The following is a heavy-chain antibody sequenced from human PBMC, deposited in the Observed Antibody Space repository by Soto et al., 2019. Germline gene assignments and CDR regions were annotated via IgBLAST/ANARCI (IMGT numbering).Heavy chain of an antibody. CDR1: GDSVSSNSAA. CDR3: PGTTSHQWYYMDV. J-gene: IGHJ6*03. CDR2: TYYRSRWYN. Sequence: SQTLSLTCAISGDSVSSNSAAWNWIRLSPSRGLEWLARTYYRSRWYNDYAVSVRSRITVNPDTSKNQFSLQLTSVTPEDTAVYYCPGTTSHQWYYMDVWGKGTTVTVSS. D-gene: IGHD1-7*01. V-gene: IGHV6-1*01.